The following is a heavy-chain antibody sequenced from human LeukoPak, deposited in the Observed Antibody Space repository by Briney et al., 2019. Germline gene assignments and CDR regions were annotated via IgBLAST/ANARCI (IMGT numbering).Heavy chain of an antibody. J-gene: IGHJ2*01. Sequence: GGSLRLSCAASGFTFSSYAMSWVRQAPGKGLEWVSTISGTTYYADSVKGRFSISRDDSQNMLFLQMDNLRADDTAVYYCAKILNAMYFDLWGRGTLVTVSS. CDR1: GFTFSSYA. D-gene: IGHD2-2*01. V-gene: IGHV3-23*01. CDR3: AKILNAMYFDL. CDR2: ISGTT.